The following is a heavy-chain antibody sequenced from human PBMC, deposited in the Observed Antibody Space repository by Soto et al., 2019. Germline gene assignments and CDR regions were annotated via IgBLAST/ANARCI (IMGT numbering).Heavy chain of an antibody. D-gene: IGHD5-12*01. Sequence: QLQLQESGPGLVNPSETLSLICAVSGGSISSGGYSWSWIRQPPGKGLEWIGYIYHSGGTYYNPFHKSRVTISVDRSKHQFSLKLNSVTAADAAVYYGDRLSGYPDYWGQGTLVTVSS. J-gene: IGHJ4*02. V-gene: IGHV4-30-2*01. CDR2: IYHSGGT. CDR1: GGSISSGGYS. CDR3: DRLSGYPDY.